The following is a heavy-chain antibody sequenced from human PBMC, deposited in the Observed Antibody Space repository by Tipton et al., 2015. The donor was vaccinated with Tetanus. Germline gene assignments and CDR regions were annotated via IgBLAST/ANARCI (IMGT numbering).Heavy chain of an antibody. J-gene: IGHJ4*02. V-gene: IGHV3-74*01. Sequence: SLRLSCAASGFNFSNYWMHWVRQAPGKGLMWVSRIKSDGSSISYAASVKGRFTISRNNAKNTVYLQMNSLRAEDTAFYFCARDPIDTAMAADYWGQGALVTVSS. CDR3: ARDPIDTAMAADY. D-gene: IGHD5-18*01. CDR2: IKSDGSSI. CDR1: GFNFSNYW.